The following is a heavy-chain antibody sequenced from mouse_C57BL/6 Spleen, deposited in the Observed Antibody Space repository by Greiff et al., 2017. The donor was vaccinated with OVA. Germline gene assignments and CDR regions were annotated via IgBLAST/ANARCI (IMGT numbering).Heavy chain of an antibody. V-gene: IGHV1-26*01. CDR1: GYTFTDYY. D-gene: IGHD2-5*01. CDR3: ATGYYSNYDY. J-gene: IGHJ2*01. Sequence: EVQLQQSGPELVKPGASVKISCKASGYTFTDYYMNWVKQSHGKSLEWIGDINPNNGGTSYNQKFKGKATLTVDKSSSTAYMELRSLTSEDSAVYYCATGYYSNYDYWGQGTTLTVSS. CDR2: INPNNGGT.